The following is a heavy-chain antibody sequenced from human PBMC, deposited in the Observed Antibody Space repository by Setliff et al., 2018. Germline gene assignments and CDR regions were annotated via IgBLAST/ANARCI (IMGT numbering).Heavy chain of an antibody. V-gene: IGHV4-39*01. CDR2: IYHGGKT. Sequence: SETLSLTCTVSGGSIRSGVYYWGWIRQPPGKGLEWIGRIYHGGKTYYNTSLESRLTISVDTSKNQFSLKLRSVTAADTAVYYCARTGTYRYFDSWGQGTLVTVSS. J-gene: IGHJ4*02. CDR3: ARTGTYRYFDS. CDR1: GGSIRSGVYY. D-gene: IGHD1-1*01.